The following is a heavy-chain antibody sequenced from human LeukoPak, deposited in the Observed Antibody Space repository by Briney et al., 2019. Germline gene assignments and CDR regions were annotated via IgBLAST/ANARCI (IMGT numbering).Heavy chain of an antibody. Sequence: QAGGSLRLSCVPSGFTFSNYALTWIRQAPGKGLKWVSAISGSAGSTHYADSVKGRFTISRDNSKNTLYLQMNRLRAEDTAVYYCAKEWTSMTYFDYWGQGTLVTVSS. CDR1: GFTFSNYA. CDR2: ISGSAGST. J-gene: IGHJ4*02. CDR3: AKEWTSMTYFDY. V-gene: IGHV3-23*01. D-gene: IGHD2/OR15-2a*01.